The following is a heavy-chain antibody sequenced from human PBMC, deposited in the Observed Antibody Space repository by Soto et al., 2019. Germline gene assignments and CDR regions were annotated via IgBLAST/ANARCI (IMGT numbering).Heavy chain of an antibody. CDR2: MYHTGST. D-gene: IGHD3-22*01. V-gene: IGHV4-4*02. CDR1: GVSISSNNW. CDR3: ASSSRYAYDSSEVNFDY. J-gene: IGHJ4*02. Sequence: QVQLQESGPGLVKPSGTLSLTCAVSGVSISSNNWLRWVRQPPGKGLEWIGEMYHTGSTNYNPSLKSRVTISVDKSKNQYSLKMCAVTAADTDVYFCASSSRYAYDSSEVNFDYWCQGTLVTVTS.